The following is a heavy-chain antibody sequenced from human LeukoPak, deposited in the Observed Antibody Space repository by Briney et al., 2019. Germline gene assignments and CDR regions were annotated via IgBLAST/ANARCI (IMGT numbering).Heavy chain of an antibody. CDR2: IYYSRST. D-gene: IGHD2-2*01. CDR3: ARFSSVCDETCCSLTF. Sequence: SETLSLTCSVSGGSVTSHYWTWIRQPPGKGLELIGHIYYSRSTTYNPSLKGRISISVDASNNQFSLQMSSLTATDTAVYYCARFSSVCDETCCSLTFWGQGILVTVSS. J-gene: IGHJ4*02. CDR1: GGSVTSHY. V-gene: IGHV4-59*02.